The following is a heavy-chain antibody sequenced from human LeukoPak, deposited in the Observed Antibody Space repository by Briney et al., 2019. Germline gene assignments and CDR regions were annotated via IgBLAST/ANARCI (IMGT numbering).Heavy chain of an antibody. CDR3: ARYEYSSMRFDL. J-gene: IGHJ5*02. D-gene: IGHD6-6*01. CDR2: ISGSGGST. V-gene: IGHV3-23*01. CDR1: GFTFSSYA. Sequence: GGSLRLSCAASGFTFSSYAMSWVRQAPGKGLEWVSAISGSGGSTYYADSVKGRFTISRDNSKNTLYLQMNSLRGEDTAVYYCARYEYSSMRFDLWGQGTLVTVSS.